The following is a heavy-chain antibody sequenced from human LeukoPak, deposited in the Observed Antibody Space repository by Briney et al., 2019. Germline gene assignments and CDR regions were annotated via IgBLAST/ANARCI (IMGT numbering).Heavy chain of an antibody. D-gene: IGHD6-19*01. CDR1: GGSISSYY. CDR2: IYTSGST. V-gene: IGHV4-4*08. J-gene: IGHJ4*02. CDR3: ARGSSPVALHY. Sequence: SETLSLTCTVSGGSISSYYWSWIRQPPGKGLEWIGRIYTSGSTNYNPSLKSRVTISVDTSKNQFSLKLSSVTAADTAVYYCARGSSPVALHYWGQGTLVTVSS.